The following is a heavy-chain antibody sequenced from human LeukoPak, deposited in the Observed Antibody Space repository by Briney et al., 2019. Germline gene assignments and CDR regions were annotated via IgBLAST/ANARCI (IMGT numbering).Heavy chain of an antibody. CDR2: IYTSGST. CDR1: GDSISSGSYY. V-gene: IGHV4-61*02. D-gene: IGHD3-16*01. CDR3: ARGHMITFGGVSPGFDY. Sequence: PSQTLSLTCTVSGDSISSGSYYWSWIRQPAGKGLEWVGRIYTSGSTNYNPSPKSRVTISVDTSKNQFSLKLSSVTAADTAVYYCARGHMITFGGVSPGFDYWGQGTLVTVSS. J-gene: IGHJ4*02.